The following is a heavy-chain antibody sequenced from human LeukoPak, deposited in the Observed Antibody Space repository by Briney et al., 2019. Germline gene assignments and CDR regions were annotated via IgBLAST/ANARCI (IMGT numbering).Heavy chain of an antibody. D-gene: IGHD2-2*01. Sequence: IPSETLSLTCAVYGGSFSGYYWSWIRQPPGKGLEWIGEINHSGGTNYNPSLKSRVTISVDTSKNQFSLKLSSVTAADTAVYYCARGREVVPAAMYWFDPWGQGTLVTVSS. V-gene: IGHV4-34*01. CDR1: GGSFSGYY. CDR2: INHSGGT. CDR3: ARGREVVPAAMYWFDP. J-gene: IGHJ5*02.